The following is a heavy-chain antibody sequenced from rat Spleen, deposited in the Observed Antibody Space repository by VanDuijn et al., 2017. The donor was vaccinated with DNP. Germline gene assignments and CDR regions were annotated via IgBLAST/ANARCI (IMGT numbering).Heavy chain of an antibody. V-gene: IGHV5-58*01. J-gene: IGHJ2*01. CDR1: GFTFSSYW. CDR3: AKGVGARFDY. D-gene: IGHD5-1*01. CDR2: INTDGGST. Sequence: EVQLVETGGGLVQPGRSLKLSCVASGFTFSSYWMYWISQAPGKGLEWVASINTDGGSTYYPDSVKGRFTISRDNAENTVYLQMNSLRSEDTATYYCAKGVGARFDYWGQGVMVTVSS.